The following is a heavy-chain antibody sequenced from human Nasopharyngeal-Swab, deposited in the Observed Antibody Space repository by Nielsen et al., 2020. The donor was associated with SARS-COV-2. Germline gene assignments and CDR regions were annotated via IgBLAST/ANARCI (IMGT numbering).Heavy chain of an antibody. V-gene: IGHV1-8*02. Sequence: ASVKVSCRASGYTFTSYDINWVRQATGQGLEWMGWMNPNSGNTGYAQKFQGRVTMTTDTSTSTAYMELRSLRSDDTAVYYCARLYCGGDCSYYYYYGMDVWGQGTTVTVS. CDR1: GYTFTSYD. J-gene: IGHJ6*02. D-gene: IGHD2-21*02. CDR2: MNPNSGNT. CDR3: ARLYCGGDCSYYYYYGMDV.